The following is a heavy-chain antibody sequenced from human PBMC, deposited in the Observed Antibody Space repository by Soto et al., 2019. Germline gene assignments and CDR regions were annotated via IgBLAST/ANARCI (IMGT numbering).Heavy chain of an antibody. Sequence: ASVKVSFKAIGYTSSRYGINWVRQAPGQGLEWMGWISVFNGYTKYAQKFQGRVAITKDPGTSTAHMELRSLRSDDAAVYFCATKDDHKDDQPYYYGMDIWGQGTTVTVSS. J-gene: IGHJ6*02. D-gene: IGHD3-16*01. CDR2: ISVFNGYT. CDR1: GYTSSRYG. CDR3: ATKDDHKDDQPYYYGMDI. V-gene: IGHV1-18*01.